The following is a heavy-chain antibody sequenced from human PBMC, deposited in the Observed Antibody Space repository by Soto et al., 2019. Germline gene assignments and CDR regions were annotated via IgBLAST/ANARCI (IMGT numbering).Heavy chain of an antibody. V-gene: IGHV4-59*12. CDR2: IYYSGST. CDR1: GGSISSYY. D-gene: IGHD6-13*01. J-gene: IGHJ4*02. Sequence: SETLSLTCTVSGGSISSYYWSWIRQPPGKGLEWIGYIYYSGSTNYNPSLKSRVIISMDKSKNQFSLNLISVTAADTAVYYCARDHQYGSNWAFDYWGQGALVTVSS. CDR3: ARDHQYGSNWAFDY.